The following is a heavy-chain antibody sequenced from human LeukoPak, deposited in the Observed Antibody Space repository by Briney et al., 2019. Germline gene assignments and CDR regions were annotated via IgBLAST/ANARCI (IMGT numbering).Heavy chain of an antibody. J-gene: IGHJ3*02. CDR2: IHYSGNT. Sequence: IPSETLSLTCTVSGGSISSSYWSWIRQPPGKGLEWIGYIHYSGNTNYTPTLKNRLTMSVDTSKNQFSLKLSSVTAADTAVYYCVRGYYDSSGSSNTFDIWGQGTMVTVSS. V-gene: IGHV4-59*01. CDR1: GGSISSSY. D-gene: IGHD3-22*01. CDR3: VRGYYDSSGSSNTFDI.